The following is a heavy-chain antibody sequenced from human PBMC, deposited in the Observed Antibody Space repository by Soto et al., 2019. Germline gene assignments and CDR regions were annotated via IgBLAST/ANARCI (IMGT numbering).Heavy chain of an antibody. V-gene: IGHV3-23*01. CDR2: ISGSGGST. CDR3: AKVAQHDSSGYYLRRVFDI. D-gene: IGHD3-22*01. Sequence: GGSLRLSCAASGFTFSSYAMSWVRQAPGKGLEWVSAISGSGGSTYYADSVKGRFTISRDNSKNTLYLQMNSLRAEDTAVYYCAKVAQHDSSGYYLRRVFDIWGQGKMVTVSS. CDR1: GFTFSSYA. J-gene: IGHJ3*02.